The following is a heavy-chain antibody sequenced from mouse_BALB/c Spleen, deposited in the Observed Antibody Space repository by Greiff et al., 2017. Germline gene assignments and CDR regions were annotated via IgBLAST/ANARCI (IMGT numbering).Heavy chain of an antibody. J-gene: IGHJ3*01. Sequence: DLVKPGASVKLSCKASGFTFTSYWINWIKQRPGQGLEWIGRIAPGSGSTYYNEMFKGKATLTVDTSSSTAYIQLSSLSSEDSAVYFCARSTTVVARGFAYWGQGTLVTVSA. CDR1: GFTFTSYW. D-gene: IGHD1-1*01. CDR3: ARSTTVVARGFAY. V-gene: IGHV1S41*01. CDR2: IAPGSGST.